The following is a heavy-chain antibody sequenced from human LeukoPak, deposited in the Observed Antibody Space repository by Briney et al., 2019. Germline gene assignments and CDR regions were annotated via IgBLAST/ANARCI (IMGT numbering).Heavy chain of an antibody. J-gene: IGHJ4*02. Sequence: PSETLSLTCAVYGGSFSGYYWSWIRQPPGKGLEWIGEINHSGSTNYNPSLKSRVTISVDTSKNQFSLKLSSVTAADTAVYYCARRGRWLHYIDYWGQGTLVTVSS. D-gene: IGHD5-24*01. CDR3: ARRGRWLHYIDY. CDR2: INHSGST. CDR1: GGSFSGYY. V-gene: IGHV4-34*01.